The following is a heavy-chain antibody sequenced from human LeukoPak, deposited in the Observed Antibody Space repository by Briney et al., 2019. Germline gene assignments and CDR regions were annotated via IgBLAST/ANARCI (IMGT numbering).Heavy chain of an antibody. J-gene: IGHJ3*02. V-gene: IGHV1-2*02. CDR1: GYTFTDYY. CDR2: INPNSGGT. D-gene: IGHD2-15*01. Sequence: GASVKVSCKASGYTFTDYYIHWVRQAPGQGLEWMGWINPNSGGTNYAQKFQGTVTMTRDTSIGTAYMELSRLRSDDTAVYYCARDTQAFDIWGQGTMVTVSS. CDR3: ARDTQAFDI.